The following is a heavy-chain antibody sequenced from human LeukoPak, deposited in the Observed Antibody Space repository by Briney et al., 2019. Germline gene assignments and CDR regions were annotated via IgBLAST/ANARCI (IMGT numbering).Heavy chain of an antibody. CDR2: I. D-gene: IGHD4-23*01. CDR1: GFHFSTYN. J-gene: IGHJ5*02. Sequence: PGGSLRLSCAASGFHFSTYNMNWVRQAPGKGLEWVSSIYYADSVKGLFTISRDDAKNSLYLQMNSLRVEDTAVYYCAREVIGGNSAWGQGTLVTVSS. CDR3: AREVIGGNSA. V-gene: IGHV3-21*01.